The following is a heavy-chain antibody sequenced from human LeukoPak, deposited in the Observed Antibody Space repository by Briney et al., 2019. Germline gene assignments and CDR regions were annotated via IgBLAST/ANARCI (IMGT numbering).Heavy chain of an antibody. CDR1: GYTFTGYF. V-gene: IGHV1-2*06. J-gene: IGHJ4*02. D-gene: IGHD7-27*01. CDR3: ARDLSSTSNWELDY. CDR2: INPNSGDT. Sequence: ASVKVSCKASGYTFTGYFMHWVRQAPGQGLGWMGRINPNSGDTNYAQNFQGRVTMTRDTSISTAYMELSRLRSDDTAVYYSARDLSSTSNWELDYWGQGTLVTVSS.